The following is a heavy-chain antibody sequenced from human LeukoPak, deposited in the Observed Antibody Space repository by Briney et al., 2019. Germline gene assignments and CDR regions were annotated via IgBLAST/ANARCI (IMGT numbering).Heavy chain of an antibody. V-gene: IGHV3-30*02. CDR3: ARATAYYMDV. CDR1: EFTFSTYG. Sequence: GGSLRLSCAASEFTFSTYGLHWVRQAPGKGLEWVAFIGYDGSNKYYADSVKGRFTISRDNSKNTLYLQINSLRAEDTAVYYCARATAYYMDVWGKGTTVTVSS. D-gene: IGHD5-12*01. J-gene: IGHJ6*03. CDR2: IGYDGSNK.